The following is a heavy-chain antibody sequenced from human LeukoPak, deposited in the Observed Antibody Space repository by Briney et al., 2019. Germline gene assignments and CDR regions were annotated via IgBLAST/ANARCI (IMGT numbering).Heavy chain of an antibody. V-gene: IGHV1-2*02. CDR3: ARDLQSSSGYYYVVGY. J-gene: IGHJ4*02. CDR2: INPNSGGT. CDR1: GYTFTDYY. D-gene: IGHD3-22*01. Sequence: GASVKVSCKASGYTFTDYYMHWVRPAPGQGLEWMGWINPNSGGTNYAQKFQGRVTMTRDTSISTAYMELSRLRSGDTAVYYCARDLQSSSGYYYVVGYWGQGTLVTVSS.